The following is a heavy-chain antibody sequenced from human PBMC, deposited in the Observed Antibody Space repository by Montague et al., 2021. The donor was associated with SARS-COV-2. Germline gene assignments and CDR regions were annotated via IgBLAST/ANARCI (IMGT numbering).Heavy chain of an antibody. D-gene: IGHD3-10*01. V-gene: IGHV4-59*01. J-gene: IGHJ5*02. CDR1: GGSISSYY. Sequence: SETLSLTCTVSGGSISSYYWSWIRQPPGKGLEWIGYIYYSGSTNYNPSLKSRVTMSVDTSKNQFSLRLSSVTAADTAVYFCAREVSVRYYNGWFDPWGQGTTVTVSS. CDR3: AREVSVRYYNGWFDP. CDR2: IYYSGST.